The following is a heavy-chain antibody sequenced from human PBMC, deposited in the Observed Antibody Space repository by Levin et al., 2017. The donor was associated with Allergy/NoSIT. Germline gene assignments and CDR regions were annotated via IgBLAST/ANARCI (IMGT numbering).Heavy chain of an antibody. CDR2: IWYDGSNK. D-gene: IGHD3-10*01. CDR1: GFTFSSYG. V-gene: IGHV3-33*01. Sequence: QSGESLKISCAASGFTFSSYGMHWVRQAPGKGLEWVAVIWYDGSNKYYADSVKGRFTISRDNSKNTLYLQMNSLRAEDTAVYYCAREQWALLYGSGSYYGRAMDVWGKGTTVTVSS. J-gene: IGHJ6*04. CDR3: AREQWALLYGSGSYYGRAMDV.